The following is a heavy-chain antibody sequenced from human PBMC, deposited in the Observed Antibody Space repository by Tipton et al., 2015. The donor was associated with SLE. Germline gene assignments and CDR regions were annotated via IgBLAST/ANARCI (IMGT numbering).Heavy chain of an antibody. J-gene: IGHJ5*02. CDR2: INHSGST. CDR1: GGSFSGYY. V-gene: IGHV4-34*01. Sequence: LRLSCAVYGGSFSGYYWSWIRQPPGKGLEWIGEINHSGSTNYNPSLKSRVTISVDTSKNQFSLKLSSVTAADTAVYYCARGNRNANWFDPWGQGTLVTVSS. CDR3: ARGNRNANWFDP. D-gene: IGHD1-14*01.